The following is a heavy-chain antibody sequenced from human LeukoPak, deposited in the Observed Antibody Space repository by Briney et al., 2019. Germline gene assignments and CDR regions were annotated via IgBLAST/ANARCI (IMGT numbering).Heavy chain of an antibody. CDR1: GYTFTSYA. Sequence: VASVKVSCTASGYTFTSYAMNWVRQAPGQGLEWMGWINTNTGNPTYAQGFTGRFVFSLDTSVSTAYLQISSLKAEDTAVYYCARVFPRRDILTGYWAFDIWGQGTMVTVSS. J-gene: IGHJ3*02. CDR3: ARVFPRRDILTGYWAFDI. V-gene: IGHV7-4-1*02. D-gene: IGHD3-9*01. CDR2: INTNTGNP.